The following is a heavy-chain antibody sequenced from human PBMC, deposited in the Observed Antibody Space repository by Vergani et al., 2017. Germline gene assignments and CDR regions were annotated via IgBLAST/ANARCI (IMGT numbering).Heavy chain of an antibody. D-gene: IGHD4-11*01. CDR1: GGSISSYY. J-gene: IGHJ4*02. V-gene: IGHV4-59*12. CDR3: ARGPQNYSNYVSAAENPFDY. CDR2: IYYSGST. Sequence: QVQLQQWGPGLVKPSETLSLTCTVSGGSISSYYWSWIRQPPGKGLEWIGYIYYSGSTNYNPSLKSRVTISVDTSKNQFSLKLSSVTAADTAVYYCARGPQNYSNYVSAAENPFDYWGQGTLVTVSS.